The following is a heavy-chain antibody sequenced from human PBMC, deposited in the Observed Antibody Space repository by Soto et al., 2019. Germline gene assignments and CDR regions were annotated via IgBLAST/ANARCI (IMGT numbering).Heavy chain of an antibody. Sequence: PSETXSLTCTVSGGSISNYYWSWIRQPPGQGLEWIGYMSYSGNTNYNPSLKSRVTISVDTSKNQFSLKLSSVTAADTAVYYCASDPHYYDSSAYYPDDAFEIWGQGTMVTVSS. CDR3: ASDPHYYDSSAYYPDDAFEI. CDR1: GGSISNYY. J-gene: IGHJ3*02. D-gene: IGHD3-22*01. CDR2: MSYSGNT. V-gene: IGHV4-59*01.